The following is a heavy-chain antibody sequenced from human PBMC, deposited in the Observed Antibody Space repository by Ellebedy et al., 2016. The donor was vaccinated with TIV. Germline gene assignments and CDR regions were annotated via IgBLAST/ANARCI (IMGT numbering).Heavy chain of an antibody. Sequence: ASVKVSCKASGYTFTAYHIHWVRQAPGQGLEWMGWMNPNSGDINYAQKFQGRVTMTRDTSISTAYMEVSSLTSDDTAVYYCARDNYLGFGKSFHFDHWGQGTPVTVSS. J-gene: IGHJ4*02. CDR3: ARDNYLGFGKSFHFDH. V-gene: IGHV1-2*02. CDR2: MNPNSGDI. CDR1: GYTFTAYH. D-gene: IGHD4-11*01.